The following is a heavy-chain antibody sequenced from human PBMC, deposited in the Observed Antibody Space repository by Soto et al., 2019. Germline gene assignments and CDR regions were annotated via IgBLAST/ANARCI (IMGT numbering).Heavy chain of an antibody. V-gene: IGHV3-21*01. CDR2: ISTSSSYI. CDR3: ARDLHDYVSFRFDP. Sequence: GGSLRLSCAASGFTFSSYSMNGVRQAPGKGLEWVSSISTSSSYIYYADSMKGRFTISRDNAKNSLYLQMNSLRAEDTAVYYCARDLHDYVSFRFDPWGQGTLVTVSS. J-gene: IGHJ5*02. D-gene: IGHD3-16*01. CDR1: GFTFSSYS.